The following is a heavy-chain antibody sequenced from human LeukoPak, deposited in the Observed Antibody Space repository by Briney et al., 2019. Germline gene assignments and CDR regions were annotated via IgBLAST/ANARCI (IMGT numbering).Heavy chain of an antibody. CDR2: IWYDGSNK. CDR1: GFTFSSYG. V-gene: IGHV3-33*01. D-gene: IGHD3-16*01. Sequence: PGRSLRLSCAASGFTFSSYGMHWVRQAPGKGLEWVAVIWYDGSNKYYADSVKGRFTISRDNSKNTLYLQMNSLRAEDTAVYYYATQGGNFDYWGQGTLVTVSS. CDR3: ATQGGNFDY. J-gene: IGHJ4*02.